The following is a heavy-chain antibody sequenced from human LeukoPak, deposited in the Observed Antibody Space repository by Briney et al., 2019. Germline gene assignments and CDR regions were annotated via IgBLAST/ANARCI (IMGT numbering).Heavy chain of an antibody. D-gene: IGHD5-12*01. CDR3: ARERYSGHAFDI. CDR2: INHSGST. Sequence: PSETLSLTCAVYGGSFSGYYWSWIRQPPGKGLEWIGEINHSGSTNYNPSLKSRVTISVDTSKNQFSLKLSSVTAADTAVYYCARERYSGHAFDIWGQGTMVTVSS. CDR1: GGSFSGYY. V-gene: IGHV4-34*01. J-gene: IGHJ3*02.